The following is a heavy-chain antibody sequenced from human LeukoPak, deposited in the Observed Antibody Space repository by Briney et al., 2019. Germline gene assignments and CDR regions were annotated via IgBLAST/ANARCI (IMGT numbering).Heavy chain of an antibody. J-gene: IGHJ6*03. V-gene: IGHV1-69*13. D-gene: IGHD4-11*01. Sequence: SVKVSCKASGGTFSSYAISWVRQAPGQGLEWMGGIIPIFGTANYAQKFQGRVTITADESTSTAYMELSSLRSEDTAVYYCARLQFQVFYYYYMDVWGKGTTVTVSS. CDR1: GGTFSSYA. CDR3: ARLQFQVFYYYYMDV. CDR2: IIPIFGTA.